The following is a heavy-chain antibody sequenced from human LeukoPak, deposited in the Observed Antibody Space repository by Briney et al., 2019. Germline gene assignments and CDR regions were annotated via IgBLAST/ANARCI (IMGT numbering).Heavy chain of an antibody. CDR1: GYTFTSYG. J-gene: IGHJ4*02. D-gene: IGHD3-22*01. CDR3: ARGRRDSSGYTLDY. CDR2: IIPIFGTA. Sequence: ASVKVSCKASGYTFTSYGISWVRQAPGQGLEWMGGIIPIFGTANYAQKFQGRVTITADESTSTAYMELSSLRSEDTAVYYCARGRRDSSGYTLDYWGQGALVTVSS. V-gene: IGHV1-69*13.